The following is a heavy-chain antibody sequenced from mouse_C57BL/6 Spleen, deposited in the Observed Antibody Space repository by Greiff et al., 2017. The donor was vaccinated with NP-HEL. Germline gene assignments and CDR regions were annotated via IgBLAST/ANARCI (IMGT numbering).Heavy chain of an antibody. CDR1: GYTFTSYG. V-gene: IGHV5-6*01. CDR2: ISSGGSCT. CDR3: ARREGTVDHYYIDY. J-gene: IGHJ2*01. D-gene: IGHD1-1*01. Sequence: EVQLQEPGGDLVKPGGSLKLSCAASGYTFTSYGMSWVRQTPDKRLEWVATISSGGSCTYYPDSVKGRFTISRDKAKNTQYLQMSSLKTEDTAMYYCARREGTVDHYYIDYWGQGTTLTVSS.